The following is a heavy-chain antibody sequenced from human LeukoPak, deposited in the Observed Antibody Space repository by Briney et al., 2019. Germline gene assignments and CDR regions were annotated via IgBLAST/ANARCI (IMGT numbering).Heavy chain of an antibody. V-gene: IGHV4-39*07. Sequence: SETLSLTCTVSGGSISSSSYYWGWIRQPPGKGLEWIGSIYYSGSTYYNPSLKSRVTISVDTSKNQFSLKLSSVTAADTAVYYCARRRDYYDSSGYFYYWGQGTLVTVSS. D-gene: IGHD3-22*01. J-gene: IGHJ4*02. CDR1: GGSISSSSYY. CDR3: ARRRDYYDSSGYFYY. CDR2: IYYSGST.